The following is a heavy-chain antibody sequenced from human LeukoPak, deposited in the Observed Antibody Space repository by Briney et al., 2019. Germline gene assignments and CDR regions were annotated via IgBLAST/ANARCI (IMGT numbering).Heavy chain of an antibody. Sequence: GASVKVSCKASGYTFTGYYIHWVRQAPGQGLEWMGWINPNSGGTNYAQRFQGRVTMTRDTSITTVYMELSRLTSDDTAVYYCAREFFRGYFPMTYWGQGTLVTVSS. V-gene: IGHV1-2*02. CDR3: AREFFRGYFPMTY. J-gene: IGHJ4*02. CDR2: INPNSGGT. CDR1: GYTFTGYY. D-gene: IGHD2/OR15-2a*01.